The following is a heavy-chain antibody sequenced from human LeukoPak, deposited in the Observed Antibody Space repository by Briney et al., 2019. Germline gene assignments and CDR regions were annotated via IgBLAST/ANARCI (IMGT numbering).Heavy chain of an antibody. D-gene: IGHD6-13*01. Sequence: GASVTVSCKASGYTFTSYDINWVRQATGQGLEWMGWMNPNSGNTGYAQKFQGRVNMTRNTSISTAYMELSSLRSEDTAVYYCARIVRGSSWYRSFDYWGQGTLVTVSS. V-gene: IGHV1-8*01. CDR1: GYTFTSYD. CDR2: MNPNSGNT. J-gene: IGHJ4*02. CDR3: ARIVRGSSWYRSFDY.